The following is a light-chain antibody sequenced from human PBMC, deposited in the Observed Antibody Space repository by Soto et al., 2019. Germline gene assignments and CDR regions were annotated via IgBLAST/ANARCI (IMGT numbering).Light chain of an antibody. V-gene: IGLV2-14*01. Sequence: QSVLTQPASVSGSPGQSITISCTGTNSDVGGYNYVSWYQQHPGKAPELMIYEVSHRPPGVSNRFSGYKSDNTASLTISGLQAEDEADYYCSSYTSISTLYVFGTGTKVTVL. CDR2: EVS. CDR3: SSYTSISTLYV. CDR1: NSDVGGYNY. J-gene: IGLJ1*01.